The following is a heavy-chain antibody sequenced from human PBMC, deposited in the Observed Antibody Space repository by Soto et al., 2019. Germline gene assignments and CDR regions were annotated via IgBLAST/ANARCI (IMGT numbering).Heavy chain of an antibody. CDR2: IIPIFGTA. D-gene: IGHD3-22*01. Sequence: SVKVSCKASGGTFSSYAISWVRQAPGQGLEWMGGIIPIFGTANYAQKFQGRVTITADESTSTAYMELSSLRSEDTAVYYCARGWYYYDSSGYSWFDLCGQGTLVTGSS. CDR1: GGTFSSYA. V-gene: IGHV1-69*13. J-gene: IGHJ5*02. CDR3: ARGWYYYDSSGYSWFDL.